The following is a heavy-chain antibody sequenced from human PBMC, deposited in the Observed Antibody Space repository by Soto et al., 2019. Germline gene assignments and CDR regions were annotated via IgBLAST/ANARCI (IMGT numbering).Heavy chain of an antibody. J-gene: IGHJ4*02. CDR3: ARGGDYVWGSYRKLDY. CDR2: ISYDGSNK. V-gene: IGHV3-30-3*01. Sequence: QVQLVESGGGVVQPGRSLRLSCAASGFTFSSYAMHWVRQAPGKGLEWVAVISYDGSNKYYADSVKGRFIISRDNSKNTLYLQMNSLRAEDTAVYYCARGGDYVWGSYRKLDYWGQGTLVTVSS. CDR1: GFTFSSYA. D-gene: IGHD3-16*02.